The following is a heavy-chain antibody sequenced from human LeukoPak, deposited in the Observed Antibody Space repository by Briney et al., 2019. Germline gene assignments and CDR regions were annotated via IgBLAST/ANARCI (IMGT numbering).Heavy chain of an antibody. V-gene: IGHV3-21*01. Sequence: GGSLRLSCAASGFTFSSYTMHWIRQAPGKGLEWVSSISGSNSYIFYADSVKGRFTVSRDNAKDSLYLQMNSLRAEDTAVYYCARGTAMAHFDYWGQGTLVTVSS. CDR2: ISGSNSYI. CDR3: ARGTAMAHFDY. J-gene: IGHJ4*02. CDR1: GFTFSSYT. D-gene: IGHD5-18*01.